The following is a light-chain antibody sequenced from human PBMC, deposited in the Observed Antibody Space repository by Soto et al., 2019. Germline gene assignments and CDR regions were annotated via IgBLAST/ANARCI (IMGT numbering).Light chain of an antibody. J-gene: IGKJ1*01. CDR1: QSISHY. CDR2: AAS. CDR3: QQSYSTPWT. Sequence: DIQMTQPPSSLSASVGDRVTITCRASQSISHYLNWYQQKPGKPPKLLIYAASSLQSGVPSRFSGSVSGTDFTLTISSLQAEDFATYSCQQSYSTPWTFGQGTKVEIK. V-gene: IGKV1-39*01.